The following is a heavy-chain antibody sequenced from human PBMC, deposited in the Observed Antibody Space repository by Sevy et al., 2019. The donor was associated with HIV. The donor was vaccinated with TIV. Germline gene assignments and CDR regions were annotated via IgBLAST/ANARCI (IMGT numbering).Heavy chain of an antibody. CDR3: ARALYSSDSN. Sequence: GGSLRLSCAASGFTFNTYWMTWVRQAPGKGLEWVAYINQDASEIHYVDSVKGRFTISRDNAKNSLYLQMNSLRVEDTAVYYCARALYSSDSNWGQGTLVTVSS. V-gene: IGHV3-7*01. D-gene: IGHD2-15*01. CDR2: INQDASEI. CDR1: GFTFNTYW. J-gene: IGHJ4*02.